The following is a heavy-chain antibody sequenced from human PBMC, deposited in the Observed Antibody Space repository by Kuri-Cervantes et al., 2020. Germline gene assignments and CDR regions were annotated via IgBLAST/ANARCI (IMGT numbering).Heavy chain of an antibody. V-gene: IGHV1-69*13. Sequence: SVKVSCKASGCTFGSYAISWVRQAPGQGLEWMGGIIPIFGTANYAQKFQGRVTITADESTRTAYMELSSLRSEDTAVYYCARWATPRVVPAARGGVGFDPWGQGTLVTVSS. CDR3: ARWATPRVVPAARGGVGFDP. CDR1: GCTFGSYA. CDR2: IIPIFGTA. D-gene: IGHD2-2*01. J-gene: IGHJ5*02.